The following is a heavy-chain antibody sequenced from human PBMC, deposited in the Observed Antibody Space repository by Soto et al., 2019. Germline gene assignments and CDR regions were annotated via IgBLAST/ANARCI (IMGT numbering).Heavy chain of an antibody. CDR1: GFTFSSYS. D-gene: IGHD2-2*02. Sequence: RLSCAASGFTFSSYSMKWVRPAPGKGLEWVSYISSSSSTIYYADSVKGRFTISRDNAKNSLYLQMNSLRAEDTAVYYCAGTVVPAAIMAFDIWGQGTMVTVSS. V-gene: IGHV3-48*01. J-gene: IGHJ3*02. CDR3: AGTVVPAAIMAFDI. CDR2: ISSSSSTI.